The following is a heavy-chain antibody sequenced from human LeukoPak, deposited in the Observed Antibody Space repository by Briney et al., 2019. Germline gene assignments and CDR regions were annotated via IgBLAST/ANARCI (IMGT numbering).Heavy chain of an antibody. J-gene: IGHJ5*02. CDR1: GASISSSSRADYFF. D-gene: IGHD3-16*01. V-gene: IGHV4-39*01. CDR2: IDYSGHT. Sequence: PSETLSLTCTVSGASISSSSRADYFFCGWIRQAPGKGLEWIGSIDYSGHTYYNPSLKTRATISVDTPKHQFSLSLRSVTAADTAVYYCARPLYNSWDRFDPWGQGTLITVS. CDR3: ARPLYNSWDRFDP.